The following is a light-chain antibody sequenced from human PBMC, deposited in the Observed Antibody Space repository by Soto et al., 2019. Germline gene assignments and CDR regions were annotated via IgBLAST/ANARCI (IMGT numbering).Light chain of an antibody. V-gene: IGKV3-11*01. CDR1: QRVRTY. CDR2: EAS. J-gene: IGKJ1*01. CDR3: QHRSNSPWT. Sequence: EIVLTQSPATLSLSPGERATITCRASQRVRTYLAWYQQKPGQAPRLLIYEASNRDTGIPGRFSGSGSGTVFPPTSSMLDPEFFADYYCQHRSNSPWTFGQGTKVEIK.